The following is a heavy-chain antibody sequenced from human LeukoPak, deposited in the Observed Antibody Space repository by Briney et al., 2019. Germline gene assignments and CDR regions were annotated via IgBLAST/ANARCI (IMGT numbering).Heavy chain of an antibody. CDR2: IIPIFGTA. Sequence: GASVKVSCKASGGTFSSYAISWVRQAPGQGLEWMGGIIPIFGTANYAQKFQGRVTMTRNTSISTAYMELSSLRSEDTAVYYCASIRRVAARPRAKGYYMDVWGKGTTVTVSS. V-gene: IGHV1-69*05. J-gene: IGHJ6*03. CDR1: GGTFSSYA. D-gene: IGHD6-6*01. CDR3: ASIRRVAARPRAKGYYMDV.